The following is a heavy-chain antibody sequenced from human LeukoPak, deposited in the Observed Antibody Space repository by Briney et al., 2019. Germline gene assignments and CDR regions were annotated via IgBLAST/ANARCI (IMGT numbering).Heavy chain of an antibody. CDR3: AKDLPQKYCSGGSCYRHFDY. V-gene: IGHV3-30*02. D-gene: IGHD2-15*01. CDR1: GFTFSSYG. J-gene: IGHJ4*02. CDR2: IRYDASNK. Sequence: PGGSLRLSCAASGFTFSSYGMHWVRQAPGKGLEWVAFIRYDASNKYYTDSVKGRFTISRDNSKNTLYLQMNSLRAEDTAAYYCAKDLPQKYCSGGSCYRHFDYWGQGTLVTVSS.